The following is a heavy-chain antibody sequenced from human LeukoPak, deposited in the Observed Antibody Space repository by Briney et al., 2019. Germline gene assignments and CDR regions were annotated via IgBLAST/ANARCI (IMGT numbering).Heavy chain of an antibody. CDR2: IIPIFGTA. V-gene: IGHV1-69*13. CDR1: GGTFCIDA. Sequence: SVKLSCKASGGTFCIDAISCVRQAPGQGLEWMGGIIPIFGTANYAQTFRGRVTITADESTSTAYMELSSLRSEDTAVYYCASGNRSLDYWGQGTLVTVSS. CDR3: ASGNRSLDY. J-gene: IGHJ4*02. D-gene: IGHD1-14*01.